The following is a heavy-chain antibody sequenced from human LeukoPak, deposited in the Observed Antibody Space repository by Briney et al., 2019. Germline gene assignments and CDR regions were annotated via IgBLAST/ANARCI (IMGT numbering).Heavy chain of an antibody. J-gene: IGHJ4*02. CDR3: ARFFTTRGDY. D-gene: IGHD3-3*01. CDR2: INHRGST. V-gene: IGHV4-34*01. Sequence: SETLSLTCAVYGGSFSGYYWSWIRQPPGKGLEWIGEINHRGSTNYNPSLKSRVTISVDTSKNQFSLKPSSVTAADTAVYYCARFFTTRGDYWGQGTLVTVSS. CDR1: GGSFSGYY.